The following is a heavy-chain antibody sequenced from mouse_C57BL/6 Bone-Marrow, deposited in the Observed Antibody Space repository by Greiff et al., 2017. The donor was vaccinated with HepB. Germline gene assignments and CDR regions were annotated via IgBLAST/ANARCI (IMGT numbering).Heavy chain of an antibody. D-gene: IGHD2-10*02. Sequence: QVQLQQSGAELAKPGASVKLSCKASGYTFTSYWMHWVKQRPGQGLEWIGYINPSSGYTKYNQKFKGKATLTADKSSSTAYMQLSSLTYEDSAVYYCARMGYGNYGYWGQGTTLTVSS. J-gene: IGHJ2*01. CDR2: INPSSGYT. CDR3: ARMGYGNYGY. V-gene: IGHV1-7*01. CDR1: GYTFTSYW.